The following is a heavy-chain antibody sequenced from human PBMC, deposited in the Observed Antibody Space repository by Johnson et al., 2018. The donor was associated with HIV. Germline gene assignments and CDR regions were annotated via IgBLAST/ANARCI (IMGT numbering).Heavy chain of an antibody. J-gene: IGHJ3*02. V-gene: IGHV3-30-3*01. CDR2: LSYDGSNK. D-gene: IGHD2-15*01. CDR3: ARERGYFGSPAFDI. CDR1: GFTFSSYA. Sequence: QVLLVESGGDVVQPGRSLRLSCTASGFTFSSYALHWVRQAPGKGLEWVAVLSYDGSNKFYADSVKGRFTISRDNSKNTLYLQMNSLRTEDTAMYYCARERGYFGSPAFDIWGQGTMVTVSS.